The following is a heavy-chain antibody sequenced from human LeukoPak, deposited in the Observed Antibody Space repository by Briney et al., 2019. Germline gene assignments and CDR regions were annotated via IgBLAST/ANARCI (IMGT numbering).Heavy chain of an antibody. V-gene: IGHV1-69*05. D-gene: IGHD3-10*01. CDR1: GGTFNSHV. Sequence: ASVKVSCKASGGTFNSHVISWLRQAPGQGLEWMGGIIPVFGTASYAEKFQGRVTITTDESTTTAYMEMSSLTSEDTAVYYCARGYYYGSESYWHTKWFDPWRQGTLVTVSS. CDR3: ARGYYYGSESYWHTKWFDP. J-gene: IGHJ5*02. CDR2: IIPVFGTA.